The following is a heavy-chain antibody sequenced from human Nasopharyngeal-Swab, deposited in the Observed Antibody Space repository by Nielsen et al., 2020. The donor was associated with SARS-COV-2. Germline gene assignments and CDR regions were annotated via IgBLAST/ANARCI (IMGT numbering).Heavy chain of an antibody. CDR2: IRSKGNNYAT. D-gene: IGHD2-15*01. V-gene: IGHV3-73*01. CDR1: GFTFSDSA. J-gene: IGHJ4*02. CDR3: TRCGGGCYSGRDY. Sequence: GESLKISCAASGFTFSDSAIHWVGQASGEGLEWVARIRSKGNNYATAYSASVKGRFIIFRDDPTNTAYLQMNSLKTEDTAMYYCTRCGGGCYSGRDYWGQGTLVTVSS.